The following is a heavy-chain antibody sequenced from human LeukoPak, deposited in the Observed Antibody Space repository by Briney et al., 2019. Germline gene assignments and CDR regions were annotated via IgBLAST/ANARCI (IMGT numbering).Heavy chain of an antibody. Sequence: PGGSVRLSCAASGFTFSTYGMHWVRQAPGKGLEWVAFVQYDGSNKYYADSVKGRFTISRDNSKDTLTLQMNSLGVEDTAVYYCAKVGRDCTSTRCQDYWGQGTLVTVSS. D-gene: IGHD2-2*01. V-gene: IGHV3-30*02. CDR1: GFTFSTYG. CDR2: VQYDGSNK. CDR3: AKVGRDCTSTRCQDY. J-gene: IGHJ4*02.